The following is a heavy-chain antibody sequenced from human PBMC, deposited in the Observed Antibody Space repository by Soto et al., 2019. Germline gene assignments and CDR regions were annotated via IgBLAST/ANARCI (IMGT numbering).Heavy chain of an antibody. D-gene: IGHD3-10*01. Sequence: SETLSLTCTVSGGSISSSSYYWGWIRQPPGKGLEWIGSIYYSGSTYYNPSLKSRVTISVDTSKNQFSLKLSSVTAADTAVYYCARRITMVRGVIIGSYNWFDPWGQGTLVTVSS. J-gene: IGHJ5*02. V-gene: IGHV4-39*01. CDR2: IYYSGST. CDR1: GGSISSSSYY. CDR3: ARRITMVRGVIIGSYNWFDP.